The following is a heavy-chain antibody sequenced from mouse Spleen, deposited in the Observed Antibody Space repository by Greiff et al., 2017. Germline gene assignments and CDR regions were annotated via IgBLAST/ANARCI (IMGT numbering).Heavy chain of an antibody. CDR1: GYTFTDYE. CDR2: IDPETGGT. D-gene: IGHD1-1*01. V-gene: IGHV1-15*01. CDR3: TRGHYGSSTWFAY. Sequence: VQLQQSGAELVRPGASVTLSCKASGYTFTDYEMHWVKQTPVHGLEWIGAIDPETGGTAYNQKFKGKAILTADKSSSTAYMELRSLTSEDSAVYYCTRGHYGSSTWFAYWGQGTLVTVSA. J-gene: IGHJ3*01.